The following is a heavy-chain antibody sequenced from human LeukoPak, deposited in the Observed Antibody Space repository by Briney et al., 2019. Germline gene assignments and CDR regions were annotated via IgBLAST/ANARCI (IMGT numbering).Heavy chain of an antibody. Sequence: GGSLRLPCAASGFTFSSYAMSWVRQAPGKGLEWVSAISGSGGSTYYAGSVKGRFTISRDNSKNTLYLQMNSLRAEDTAVYYCAKWRYFDWGYFDYWGQGTLVTVSS. CDR1: GFTFSSYA. CDR2: ISGSGGST. CDR3: AKWRYFDWGYFDY. D-gene: IGHD3-9*01. J-gene: IGHJ4*02. V-gene: IGHV3-23*01.